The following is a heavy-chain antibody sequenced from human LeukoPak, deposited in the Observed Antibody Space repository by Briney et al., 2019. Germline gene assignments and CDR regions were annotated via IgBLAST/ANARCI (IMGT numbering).Heavy chain of an antibody. CDR2: INPSGCST. D-gene: IGHD5-12*01. CDR1: GYTFTSYY. Sequence: ASVKVSCKASGYTFTSYYMHWVRQAPGQGLEWMGIINPSGCSTSYAQKFQGRVTMTRDTSTSTVYMELSSLRSEDTAVYYCARRSSGYDLDYWGQGTLVTVSS. V-gene: IGHV1-46*01. CDR3: ARRSSGYDLDY. J-gene: IGHJ4*02.